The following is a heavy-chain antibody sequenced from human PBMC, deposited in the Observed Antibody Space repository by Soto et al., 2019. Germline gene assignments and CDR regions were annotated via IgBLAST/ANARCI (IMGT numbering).Heavy chain of an antibody. CDR2: ISYDGGKK. CDR3: ARDPGRGGYDSWNGYFGDY. V-gene: IGHV3-30-3*01. Sequence: QVQLVESGGGVVQPGRSLRLSCVASGFTLSNHAIHWVRQAPGKGLEWVSVISYDGGKKFYSESLRGRFTISRDDSKNTVYLQVNSLTPEDTAMYYCARDPGRGGYDSWNGYFGDYWGQGTLVIVSS. J-gene: IGHJ4*02. CDR1: GFTLSNHA. D-gene: IGHD3-3*01.